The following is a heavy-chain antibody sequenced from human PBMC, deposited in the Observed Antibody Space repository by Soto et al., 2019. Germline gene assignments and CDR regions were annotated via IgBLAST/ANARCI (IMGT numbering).Heavy chain of an antibody. J-gene: IGHJ5*02. Sequence: QVQLVQSGAEVKKPGASVKVSCKASGYTFTSYDINWVRQATGQGLEWMGWMNPNSGNTGYAQKFQGRVTMTRNTSISTAYMELXXXXSEDTAVYYCARESGYCSSTSCFNWFDPWGQGTLVTVSS. CDR2: MNPNSGNT. D-gene: IGHD2-2*03. CDR3: ARESGYCSSTSCFNWFDP. CDR1: GYTFTSYD. V-gene: IGHV1-8*01.